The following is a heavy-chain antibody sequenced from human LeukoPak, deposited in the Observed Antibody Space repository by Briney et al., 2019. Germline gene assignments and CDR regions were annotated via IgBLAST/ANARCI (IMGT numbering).Heavy chain of an antibody. V-gene: IGHV4-31*03. CDR2: IYYSGST. Sequence: PSETLSLTCTVSGGSISSSSYYWSWIRQHPGKGLEWIGYIYYSGSTYYNPSLKSRVTISVDTSKNQFSLKLSSVTAADTAVYYCARNSYGDYVRFDPWGQGTLVTVSS. CDR1: GGSISSSSYY. CDR3: ARNSYGDYVRFDP. D-gene: IGHD4-17*01. J-gene: IGHJ5*02.